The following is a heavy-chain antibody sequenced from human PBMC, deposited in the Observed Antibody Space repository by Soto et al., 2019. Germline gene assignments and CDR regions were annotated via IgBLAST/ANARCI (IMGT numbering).Heavy chain of an antibody. CDR1: GGSFRGYY. D-gene: IGHD3-16*01. CDR2: INHGGSS. J-gene: IGHJ4*02. V-gene: IGHV4-34*01. Sequence: QVQLQQWGAGLLKPSETLSLTCAVHGGSFRGYYWSWIRQPPGKGLEWIGEINHGGSSNYIPSLKSRVTISVDTSKNQFSLKLSSVTAADTAIYYCARLSHHEYVWGSYGNFDSWGQGTLVTVSS. CDR3: ARLSHHEYVWGSYGNFDS.